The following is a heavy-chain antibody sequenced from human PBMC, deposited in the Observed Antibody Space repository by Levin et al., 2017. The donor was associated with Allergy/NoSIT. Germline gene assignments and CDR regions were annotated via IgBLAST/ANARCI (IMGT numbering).Heavy chain of an antibody. V-gene: IGHV4-59*01. CDR3: ARDMKKVVPAAIPIYYYYMDV. CDR2: IYYSGST. D-gene: IGHD2-2*01. CDR1: GGSISSYY. Sequence: PSETLSLTCTVSGGSISSYYWSWIRQPPGKGLEWIGYIYYSGSTNYNPSLKSRVTISVDTSKNQFSLKLSSVTAADTAVYYCARDMKKVVPAAIPIYYYYMDVWGKGTTVTVSS. J-gene: IGHJ6*03.